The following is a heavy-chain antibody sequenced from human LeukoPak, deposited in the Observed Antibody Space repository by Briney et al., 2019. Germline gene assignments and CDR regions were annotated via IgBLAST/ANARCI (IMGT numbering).Heavy chain of an antibody. D-gene: IGHD1-14*01. CDR2: ITDSGGTT. CDR1: GFTFSSYA. CDR3: AKDHQFDSETNRGGDAFDM. V-gene: IGHV3-23*01. J-gene: IGHJ3*02. Sequence: GGSLRLSCAASGFTFSSYAMSWVRQAPGKGLEWVSGITDSGGTTYYPDSVKGRFTISRDNSKNTLYLQMNSLRGEDTAVYHCAKDHQFDSETNRGGDAFDMWGQGTMVTVYS.